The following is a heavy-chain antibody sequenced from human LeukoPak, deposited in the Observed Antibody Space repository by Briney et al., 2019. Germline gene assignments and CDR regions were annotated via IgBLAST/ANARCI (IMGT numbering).Heavy chain of an antibody. V-gene: IGHV3-23*01. Sequence: PGGSLRLSCAASGFTFSSYAKNWVRQAPAKGLEWVSAISGSGGTTYYADSVKGRFTISRDNSKNTLFLHMNSLRAEDTAVYYCAKGVNDFGSGYQYYFDYWGQGTLVTVSS. J-gene: IGHJ4*02. D-gene: IGHD3-3*01. CDR1: GFTFSSYA. CDR2: ISGSGGTT. CDR3: AKGVNDFGSGYQYYFDY.